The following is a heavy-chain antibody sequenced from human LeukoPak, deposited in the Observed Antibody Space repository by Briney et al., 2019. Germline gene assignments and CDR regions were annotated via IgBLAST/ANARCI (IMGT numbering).Heavy chain of an antibody. D-gene: IGHD3-9*01. Sequence: GASVKVSCKASGYTFTGYYMHWVRQAPGQGLAWMGWINPNSGDTNYAQKFQGRVTMTRDTSISTAYMELSRLRSDDTAVYYFPREDVIRYFDWSTNAFDIWGQGTMVTVSS. V-gene: IGHV1-2*02. CDR1: GYTFTGYY. CDR3: PREDVIRYFDWSTNAFDI. CDR2: INPNSGDT. J-gene: IGHJ3*02.